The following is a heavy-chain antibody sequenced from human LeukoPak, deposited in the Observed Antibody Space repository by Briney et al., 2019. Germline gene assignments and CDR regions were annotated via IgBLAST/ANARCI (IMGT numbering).Heavy chain of an antibody. J-gene: IGHJ4*02. V-gene: IGHV3-48*04. CDR2: ISSSSSTI. D-gene: IGHD2-15*01. CDR3: ARYCSGGSCYSLGY. CDR1: GFTFSSYS. Sequence: PGGSLRLSCAASGFTFSSYSMNWVRQAPGKGLEWVSYISSSSSTIYYADSVKGRFTISRDNAKNTLYLQMNSLRAEDTAVYYCARYCSGGSCYSLGYWGRGTLVTVSS.